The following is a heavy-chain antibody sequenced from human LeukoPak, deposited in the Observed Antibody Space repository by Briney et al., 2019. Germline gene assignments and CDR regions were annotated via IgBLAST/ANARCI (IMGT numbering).Heavy chain of an antibody. CDR2: IYTSGST. D-gene: IGHD6-6*01. CDR3: ARDGQLPYYYYGMDV. J-gene: IGHJ6*02. V-gene: IGHV4-4*07. CDR1: GGSISSYY. Sequence: ATLSLTCTVSGGSISSYYWSWIRPPAGKGLEWIGRIYTSGSTNYNPSLKSRVTMSVDTSKNQFSLKLSSVTAADTAVYYCARDGQLPYYYYGMDVWGQGTTVTVSS.